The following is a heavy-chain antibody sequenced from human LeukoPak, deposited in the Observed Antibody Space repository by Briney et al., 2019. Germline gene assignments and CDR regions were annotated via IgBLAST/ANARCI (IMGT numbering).Heavy chain of an antibody. Sequence: PGGSLRLSCAASGFTFSSYAMSWVRQAPGKGLEWVSAISGSGGSTYYADSVKGRFTISRDNSKNTLYLQMNSLRAEDTAVYYCAKSRTYYYDSSKGGFDYWGQGTLVTVSS. CDR2: ISGSGGST. V-gene: IGHV3-23*01. J-gene: IGHJ4*02. CDR1: GFTFSSYA. D-gene: IGHD3-22*01. CDR3: AKSRTYYYDSSKGGFDY.